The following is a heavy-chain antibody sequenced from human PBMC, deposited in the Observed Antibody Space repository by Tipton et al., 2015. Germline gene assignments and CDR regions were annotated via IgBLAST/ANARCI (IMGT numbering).Heavy chain of an antibody. Sequence: SLRLSCAASGLTFARYAMSWVRQAPGKGLEWDSAISGSGGRTYYTDSVKGRFTISRDNSKNTVFLQMSNLRAEDTAEYYCARDPQTVVRGVDWFDLWGQGTLVTVSS. D-gene: IGHD3-10*01. V-gene: IGHV3-23*01. CDR2: ISGSGGRT. J-gene: IGHJ5*02. CDR3: ARDPQTVVRGVDWFDL. CDR1: GLTFARYA.